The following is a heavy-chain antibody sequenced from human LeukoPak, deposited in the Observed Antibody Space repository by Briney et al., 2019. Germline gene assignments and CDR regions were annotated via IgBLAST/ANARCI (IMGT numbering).Heavy chain of an antibody. CDR1: GYSISSGYY. Sequence: PSETLSPTCTVSGYSISSGYYWGWIRQPPGKGLEWIGSIYYSGSTYYNPSLKSRVTISVDTSKNQFSLKLSSVTAADPAVYYCAREVDTSSMDVWGKGTTVTVSS. J-gene: IGHJ6*03. CDR3: AREVDTSSMDV. CDR2: IYYSGST. V-gene: IGHV4-38-2*02. D-gene: IGHD5-18*01.